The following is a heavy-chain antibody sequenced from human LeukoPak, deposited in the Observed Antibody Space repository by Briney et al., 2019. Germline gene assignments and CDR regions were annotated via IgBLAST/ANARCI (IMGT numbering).Heavy chain of an antibody. J-gene: IGHJ4*02. CDR3: ARGSYDFWSGYSIDF. D-gene: IGHD3-3*01. V-gene: IGHV4-31*03. CDR1: GGSISSGVYY. Sequence: PSETLSLTCTVSGGSISSGVYYWSWIRQHPGKGLEWIGYIYYSGSTYYNPSLKIRVTISVDTSKNQFSLKLSSVTAADTAVYYCARGSYDFWSGYSIDFWGQGTLVTVSS. CDR2: IYYSGST.